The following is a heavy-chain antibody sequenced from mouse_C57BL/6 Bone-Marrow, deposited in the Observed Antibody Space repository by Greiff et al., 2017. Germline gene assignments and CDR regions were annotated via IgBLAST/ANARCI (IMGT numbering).Heavy chain of an antibody. CDR3: ARADYYGSSQAWFAY. D-gene: IGHD1-1*01. J-gene: IGHJ3*01. CDR1: GFTFSDYY. CDR2: INYDGSST. V-gene: IGHV5-16*01. Sequence: EVMLVESEGGLVQPGSSMKLSCTASGFTFSDYYMAWVRQVPEKGLEWVANINYDGSSTYYLDSLKSRFIISRDNAKNILYLQMSSLKSEDTATYYCARADYYGSSQAWFAYWGQGTLVTVSA.